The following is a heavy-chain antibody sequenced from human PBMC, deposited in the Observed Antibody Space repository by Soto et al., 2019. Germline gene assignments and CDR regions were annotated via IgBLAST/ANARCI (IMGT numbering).Heavy chain of an antibody. J-gene: IGHJ4*02. D-gene: IGHD2-2*02. CDR2: VYLGDSNI. CDR1: GYSLTSYW. Sequence: GESLKISCKGSGYSLTSYWIGWMRQTPGKGLEWMGMVYLGDSNIRYSPSFEGQVTISADKSITTAYLQWSSLKASDTAMYYCARQSYCSSTSCYTVDSWGQGTLVTSPQ. V-gene: IGHV5-51*01. CDR3: ARQSYCSSTSCYTVDS.